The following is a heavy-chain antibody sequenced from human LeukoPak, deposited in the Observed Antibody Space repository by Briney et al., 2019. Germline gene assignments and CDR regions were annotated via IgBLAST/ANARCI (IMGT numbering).Heavy chain of an antibody. CDR2: IYTSGTT. Sequence: SETLSLTCTVSGGSFSTYYWSWIRQPAGKGLEWIGHIYTSGTTNYNPSLKSRVTMSIDTSKNQFSLKLSSITAADTAVYYCARDAKYYYGSRTYFFFEYWGQGTPLAVSS. V-gene: IGHV4-4*07. CDR1: GGSFSTYY. D-gene: IGHD3-10*01. J-gene: IGHJ4*02. CDR3: ARDAKYYYGSRTYFFFEY.